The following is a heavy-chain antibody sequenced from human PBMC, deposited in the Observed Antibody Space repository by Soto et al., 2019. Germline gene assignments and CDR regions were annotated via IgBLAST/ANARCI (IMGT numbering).Heavy chain of an antibody. CDR1: GDSVSSNTAS. CDR2: TYFRSKWYN. CDR3: AKGDNLGPKTGYAFDP. J-gene: IGHJ5*02. Sequence: PSQTLSLTCAISGDSVSSNTASWNWIWQSPSRGLEWLGRTYFRSKWYNDYAVSVKSRIIINPDASNNQFSLQLNSVTPEDTAVYFCAKGDNLGPKTGYAFDPWGQGIMVTVSS. V-gene: IGHV6-1*01. D-gene: IGHD5-12*01.